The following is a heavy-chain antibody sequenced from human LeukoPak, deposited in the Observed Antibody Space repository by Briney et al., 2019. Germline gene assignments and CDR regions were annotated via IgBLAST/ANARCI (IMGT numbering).Heavy chain of an antibody. D-gene: IGHD3-16*02. Sequence: GGSLRLSCAASGFIFEDYGISWVRQGPGKGLEWVSGTKWNGGNSGYADSVKGRFIISRDNAKNSLYLQMNSLRAEDTAVYYCARDGPSVWGSYRFDYFDYWGQGTLVTVSS. J-gene: IGHJ4*02. CDR1: GFIFEDYG. V-gene: IGHV3-20*04. CDR2: TKWNGGNS. CDR3: ARDGPSVWGSYRFDYFDY.